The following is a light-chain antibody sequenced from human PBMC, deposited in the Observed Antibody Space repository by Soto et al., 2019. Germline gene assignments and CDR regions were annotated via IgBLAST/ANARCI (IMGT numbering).Light chain of an antibody. Sequence: EVLMRQSPATLAGSPGDRSTLSCRASQSINSNLAWYQQQPGQAPRLLIYAASTRATAVPDRFSGSGSGTDFTLTITSLQSDDFAVYFCQQYTDWPITFGQGTRLEIK. CDR1: QSINSN. CDR2: AAS. J-gene: IGKJ5*01. CDR3: QQYTDWPIT. V-gene: IGKV3-15*01.